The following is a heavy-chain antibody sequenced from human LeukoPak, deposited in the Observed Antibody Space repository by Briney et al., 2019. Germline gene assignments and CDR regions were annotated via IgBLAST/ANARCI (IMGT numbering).Heavy chain of an antibody. Sequence: SETLSLTCTVSGGSISSSNYYWGWIRQPPGKGLEWIWSIYYSGSTYYNPSLKSRVTISVDTSKNQFSLKLSSVTAADTAVYYCARLDGYCSGGSCYSVSFVDPWGQGTLVTVSS. CDR3: ARLDGYCSGGSCYSVSFVDP. J-gene: IGHJ5*02. V-gene: IGHV4-39*01. CDR2: IYYSGST. D-gene: IGHD2-15*01. CDR1: GGSISSSNYY.